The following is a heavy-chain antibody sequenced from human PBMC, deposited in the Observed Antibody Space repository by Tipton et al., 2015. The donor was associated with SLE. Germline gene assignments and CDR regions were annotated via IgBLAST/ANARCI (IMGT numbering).Heavy chain of an antibody. V-gene: IGHV3-21*01. J-gene: IGHJ5*02. CDR1: GFTFSSYS. D-gene: IGHD6-13*01. CDR2: ISSSSSYI. CDR3: ARAQRLVRWFDP. Sequence: SLRLSCAASGFTFSSYSMNWVRQAPGKGLEWVSSISSSSSYIYYADSVKGRFTISRDNAKNSLSLQMNSLRAEDTAVYYCARAQRLVRWFDPWGQGTLVTVSS.